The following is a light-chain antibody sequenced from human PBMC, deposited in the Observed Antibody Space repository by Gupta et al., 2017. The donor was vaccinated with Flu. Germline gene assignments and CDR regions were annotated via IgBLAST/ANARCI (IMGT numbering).Light chain of an antibody. CDR2: AAS. J-gene: IGKJ1*01. Sequence: DRVTITCRASQSISTYLNWYQQKPGKAPKLLIYAASNLQNGVPSRFSGSGSGTDFTLTISSLQSEDFATYYCHQTYSSSTWTFGQGTKVENK. CDR1: QSISTY. V-gene: IGKV1-39*01. CDR3: HQTYSSSTWT.